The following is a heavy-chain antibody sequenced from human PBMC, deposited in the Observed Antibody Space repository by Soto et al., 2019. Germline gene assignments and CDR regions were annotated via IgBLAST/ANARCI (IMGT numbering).Heavy chain of an antibody. CDR3: TRMDSGYAIFDD. Sequence: LRLSCTTFGFTFEDYGINWFRQAPGKGLEWVGFIRSKPYGGTTEYAASVKGRFTISRDVSKTIAYLQMNSLKIEDTGLYYCTRMDSGYAIFDDWGQGTLVTVSS. CDR1: GFTFEDYG. V-gene: IGHV3-49*03. D-gene: IGHD5-12*01. CDR2: IRSKPYGGTT. J-gene: IGHJ4*02.